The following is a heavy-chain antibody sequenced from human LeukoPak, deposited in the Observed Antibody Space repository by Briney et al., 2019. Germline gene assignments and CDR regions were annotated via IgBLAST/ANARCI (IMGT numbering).Heavy chain of an antibody. CDR3: AKKFGSYYYYMDV. J-gene: IGHJ6*03. V-gene: IGHV3-30*02. Sequence: GGSLRLSCAASGFTFSSYGMHWVRQAPGKGLEWVAFIRYDGSNKYYADSVKGRFTISRDNSKNTLYLQMNSLRAEDTAVYYCAKKFGSYYYYMDVWGKGTTVTVSS. CDR2: IRYDGSNK. CDR1: GFTFSSYG. D-gene: IGHD3-16*01.